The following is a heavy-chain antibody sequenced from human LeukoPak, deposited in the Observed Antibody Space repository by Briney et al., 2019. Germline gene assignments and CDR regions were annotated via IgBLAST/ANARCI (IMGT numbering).Heavy chain of an antibody. CDR1: GGSISSYY. V-gene: IGHV4-59*08. Sequence: PSETLSLTCTVSGGSISSYYWSWIRQPPGKGLEWIGYIYYSGSTNYNPSLKSQVTISVDTSKNQFSLKLSSVTAADTAVYYCARVYSSGWYVSGHFDYWGQGTLVTVSS. J-gene: IGHJ4*02. CDR2: IYYSGST. CDR3: ARVYSSGWYVSGHFDY. D-gene: IGHD6-19*01.